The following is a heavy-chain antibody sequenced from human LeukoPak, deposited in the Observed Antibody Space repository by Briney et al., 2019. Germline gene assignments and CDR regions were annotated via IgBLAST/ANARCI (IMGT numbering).Heavy chain of an antibody. Sequence: GGSLRLSCAASGFTFSTYSMNWVRQAPGKGLEWVSSISSSGGYIFDADSVKGRFTISRDNAKNSLYLQMNSLRAEDTAVYYCARAVSSGYYNLYFDLWGQGTLVTVSS. CDR1: GFTFSTYS. V-gene: IGHV3-21*01. CDR2: ISSSGGYI. D-gene: IGHD3-3*01. CDR3: ARAVSSGYYNLYFDL. J-gene: IGHJ4*02.